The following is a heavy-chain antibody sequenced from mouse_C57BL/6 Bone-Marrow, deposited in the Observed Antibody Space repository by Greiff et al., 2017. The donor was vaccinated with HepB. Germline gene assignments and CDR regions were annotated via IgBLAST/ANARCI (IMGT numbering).Heavy chain of an antibody. CDR2: FSNLAYSI. V-gene: IGHV5-15*04. CDR1: GFTFSDYG. D-gene: IGHD2-1*01. CDR3: ARPYGNYPAWFAY. Sequence: EVKVEESGGGLVQPGGSLKLSCAASGFTFSDYGMAWVRQAPRKGPEWVAFFSNLAYSIYYADTVTGRFTISRENAKNTLYLEMSSLRSEDTAMYYCARPYGNYPAWFAYWGQGTLVTVSA. J-gene: IGHJ3*01.